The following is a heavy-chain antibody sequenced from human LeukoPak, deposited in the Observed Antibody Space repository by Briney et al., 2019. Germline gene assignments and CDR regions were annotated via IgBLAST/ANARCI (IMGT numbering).Heavy chain of an antibody. Sequence: GGSLRLSCAASGFTFSSYDMSWVRQAPGRGLEWVSAITNSGGSTYYADSVKGRFTISRDNSKNTLYLQMNSLRAEDTAIYYCAKFNRVTTFFYGMDVWGQGTTVTVSS. J-gene: IGHJ6*02. D-gene: IGHD4-17*01. CDR3: AKFNRVTTFFYGMDV. CDR1: GFTFSSYD. CDR2: ITNSGGST. V-gene: IGHV3-23*01.